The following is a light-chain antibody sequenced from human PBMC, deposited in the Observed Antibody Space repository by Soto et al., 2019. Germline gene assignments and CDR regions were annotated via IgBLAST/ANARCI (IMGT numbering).Light chain of an antibody. CDR3: QQRSDWPPIT. CDR2: DAS. J-gene: IGKJ5*01. CDR1: QNIVTY. V-gene: IGKV3-11*01. Sequence: ETVLTQSPASLSLSPGEIATLSCSASQNIVTYLAWYQQKPGQAPRLLIYDASNRATGIPARFSGSGSGTDFTLTISSLEPEDFAVYYCQQRSDWPPITFGQGTRLEIK.